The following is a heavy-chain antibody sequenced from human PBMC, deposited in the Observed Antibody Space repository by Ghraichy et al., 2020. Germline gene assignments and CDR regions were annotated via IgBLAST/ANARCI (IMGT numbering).Heavy chain of an antibody. Sequence: SETLSLTCAVSGGSISSGSFSWCWIRQPPGKGLEWIGYIYHSGTTYYNPSLKSRVTISLDDSKNQFSLKLSSVTAADTAVYYCARAPYDDDGFYDDGFDVWGQGIMFTVSS. V-gene: IGHV4-30-2*01. CDR1: GGSISSGSFS. CDR3: ARAPYDDDGFYDDGFDV. CDR2: IYHSGTT. J-gene: IGHJ3*01. D-gene: IGHD3-22*01.